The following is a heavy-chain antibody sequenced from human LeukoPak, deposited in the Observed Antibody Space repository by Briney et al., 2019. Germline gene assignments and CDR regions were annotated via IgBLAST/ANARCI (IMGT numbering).Heavy chain of an antibody. CDR3: AKEYYVLLVYALGGSFDY. CDR1: GFTFSTYA. V-gene: IGHV3-23*01. D-gene: IGHD2-8*02. J-gene: IGHJ4*02. Sequence: GGALRLSCAASGFTFSTYAMNWVRQAPGKGLEWVSTISGNGRSTYYGDSVKGRFTISRDNSKNTLSLQMNSLRAEDTAVYYCAKEYYVLLVYALGGSFDYWGRGTLVTVSS. CDR2: ISGNGRST.